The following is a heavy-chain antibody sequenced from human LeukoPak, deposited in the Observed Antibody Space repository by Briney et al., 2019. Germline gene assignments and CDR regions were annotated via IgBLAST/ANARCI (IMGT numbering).Heavy chain of an antibody. D-gene: IGHD5-18*01. J-gene: IGHJ5*02. V-gene: IGHV1-46*01. CDR3: ARDKKIVQLWTHNWFDP. Sequence: ASVKVSCKASGYTFTSYYMHWVRQAPGQGLEWMGIINPSGGSTSYAQKFQGRVTMTRDTSTSTVYMGLSSLRSEDTAVYYCARDKKIVQLWTHNWFDPWGQGTLVTVSS. CDR2: INPSGGST. CDR1: GYTFTSYY.